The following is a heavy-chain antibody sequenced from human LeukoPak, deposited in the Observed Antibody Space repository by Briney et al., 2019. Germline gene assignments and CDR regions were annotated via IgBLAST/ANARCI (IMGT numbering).Heavy chain of an antibody. Sequence: SETLSLTCTVSGGSISSTIYYWGWIRQPPGKGLEWIGSIYYRGSTYYNPSLKSRVAISVDTSKNQFSLKLSSVTAADTAVHYCARLRPDYDILTGYYRTQYYFDYWGQGTLVTVSS. V-gene: IGHV4-39*07. J-gene: IGHJ4*02. CDR3: ARLRPDYDILTGYYRTQYYFDY. D-gene: IGHD3-9*01. CDR1: GGSISSTIYY. CDR2: IYYRGST.